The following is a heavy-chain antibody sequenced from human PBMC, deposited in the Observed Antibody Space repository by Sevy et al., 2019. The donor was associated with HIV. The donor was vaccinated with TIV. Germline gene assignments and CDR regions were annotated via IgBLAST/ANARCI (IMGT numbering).Heavy chain of an antibody. J-gene: IGHJ4*02. CDR2: ISSSGSTI. CDR3: ARAAGWQWLVELVFDY. CDR1: GFTFSDYY. V-gene: IGHV3-11*01. D-gene: IGHD6-19*01. Sequence: GGSLRLSCAASGFTFSDYYMSWIRQAPGKGLEWVSYISSSGSTIYYADSVKGRFTISRDNAKNSLYLQMNSLRAEDTAVYYCARAAGWQWLVELVFDYWGQGTLVTVSS.